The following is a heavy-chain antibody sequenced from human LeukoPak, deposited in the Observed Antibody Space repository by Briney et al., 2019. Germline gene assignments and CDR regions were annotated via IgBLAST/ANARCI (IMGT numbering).Heavy chain of an antibody. V-gene: IGHV4-59*08. Sequence: SETLSLTCTVSGGSISSYYWSWIRQPPGKRLEWIGFIYYPGTTNYNPSLKSRVTISVDTSRNQFSLKLSSVTAADTAIYYCARHAKSGSYDYWGQGTLVTVSS. J-gene: IGHJ4*02. D-gene: IGHD1-26*01. CDR3: ARHAKSGSYDY. CDR2: IYYPGTT. CDR1: GGSISSYY.